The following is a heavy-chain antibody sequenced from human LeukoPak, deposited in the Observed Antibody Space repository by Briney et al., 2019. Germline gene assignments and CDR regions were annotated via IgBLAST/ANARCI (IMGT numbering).Heavy chain of an antibody. D-gene: IGHD3-16*02. CDR1: GGSISSSSYY. CDR3: ARLYGGDYVWGSYRLAFDY. J-gene: IGHJ4*02. Sequence: SETLSLTCTVSGGSISSSSYYWGWIRQPPGKGLEWIGEINHSGSTNYNPSLKSRVTISVDTSKNQFSLKLSSVTAADTAVYYCARLYGGDYVWGSYRLAFDYWGQGTLVTVSS. V-gene: IGHV4-39*07. CDR2: INHSGST.